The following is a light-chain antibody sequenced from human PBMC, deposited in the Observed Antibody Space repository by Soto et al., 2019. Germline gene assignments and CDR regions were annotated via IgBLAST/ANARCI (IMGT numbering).Light chain of an antibody. CDR2: KAS. J-gene: IGKJ1*01. CDR1: QSTYGF. CDR3: LQCRSYPWT. Sequence: DIQMTQSPSALSASVGDGVNITCRASQSTYGFLAWYQQKPGKAPKLLIYKASTLVSGVPSRFSGSGSGTKFTPTLSSLQPDDSATYYCLQCRSYPWTFGQGTKV. V-gene: IGKV1-5*03.